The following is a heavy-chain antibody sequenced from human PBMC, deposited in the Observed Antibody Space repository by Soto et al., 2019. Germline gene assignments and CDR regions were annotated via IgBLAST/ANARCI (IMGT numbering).Heavy chain of an antibody. D-gene: IGHD5-12*01. J-gene: IGHJ4*02. V-gene: IGHV5-51*01. Sequence: GESLKISCQGSGYIFATYWIGWVRQMPGKGLEWMGIIYPRDSDIRYSPSFQGQVTISADKSINTAYLQWTSLEASDTAMYYCARSDYEGNYFNYWGQGTLVTVSS. CDR1: GYIFATYW. CDR3: ARSDYEGNYFNY. CDR2: IYPRDSDI.